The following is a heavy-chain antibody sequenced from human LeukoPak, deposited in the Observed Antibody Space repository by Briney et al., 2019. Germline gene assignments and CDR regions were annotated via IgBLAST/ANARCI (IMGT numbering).Heavy chain of an antibody. CDR1: GFTFSSYW. CDR3: ARGRVPAATQY. Sequence: GGSLRLSCAASGFTFSSYWMHWVRQAPGKGLVWVSRINTDGSSTSYADSVKGRFTISRDNAKNTLYLQMNSLRAEDTAVYYCARGRVPAATQYWGQGTLVTVSS. V-gene: IGHV3-74*01. D-gene: IGHD2-2*01. J-gene: IGHJ4*02. CDR2: INTDGSST.